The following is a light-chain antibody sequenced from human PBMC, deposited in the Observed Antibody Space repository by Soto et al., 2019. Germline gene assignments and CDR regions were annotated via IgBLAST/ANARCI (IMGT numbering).Light chain of an antibody. CDR1: HNDIGTYDY. Sequence: QSALTQPTSVSGSPGQSITISCTGNHNDIGTYDYVSWYQQHPGRAPRLLIHGVTTRPSGISGRFSASKSGLTASLAISGLRSEDEADYYCAAWDDSVTGVFGGGTKLTVL. V-gene: IGLV2-14*03. CDR3: AAWDDSVTGV. J-gene: IGLJ3*02. CDR2: GVT.